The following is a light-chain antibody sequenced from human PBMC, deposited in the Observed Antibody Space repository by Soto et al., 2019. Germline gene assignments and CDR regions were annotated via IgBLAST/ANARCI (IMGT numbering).Light chain of an antibody. J-gene: IGKJ1*01. CDR2: RAS. CDR1: QNIAMY. V-gene: IGKV1-5*03. CDR3: QQSITYPRT. Sequence: DIQMTQSPSTLSASAGDRVTITYRASQNIAMYLAWYQQKPGQAPSLLIYRASSLQSGVPSRFSGSGSGTEFTLTISSLQPDDFATYYCQQSITYPRTFGQGTKVDIK.